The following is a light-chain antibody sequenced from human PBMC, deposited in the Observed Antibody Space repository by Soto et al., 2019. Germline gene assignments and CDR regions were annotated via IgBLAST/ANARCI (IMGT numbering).Light chain of an antibody. V-gene: IGLV4-60*02. CDR1: SGHSSYI. CDR2: LEGSGSY. Sequence: QLVLTQSSSASASLGSSVKLTCTLSSGHSSYIIAWHQQQPGKAPRYLMKLEGSGSYNKGSGVPDRFSGSSSGADRYLTISNLPFDDEADYYCETWDFNTRVFGGGTKLTVL. J-gene: IGLJ3*02. CDR3: ETWDFNTRV.